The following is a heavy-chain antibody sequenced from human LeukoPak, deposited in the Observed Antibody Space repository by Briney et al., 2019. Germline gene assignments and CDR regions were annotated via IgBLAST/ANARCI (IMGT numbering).Heavy chain of an antibody. V-gene: IGHV4-30-4*08. D-gene: IGHD5-12*01. Sequence: SETLSLTCTLSGGSISSGDYYWRWIRQPPGRGLEWIGYIYYSGSTYYNPSLKSRVTISVDTSKYQFSLKLSSVTAADTAVYYCARGGYSGYGPYMDVWGKGTTVTVSS. CDR1: GGSISSGDYY. J-gene: IGHJ6*03. CDR3: ARGGYSGYGPYMDV. CDR2: IYYSGST.